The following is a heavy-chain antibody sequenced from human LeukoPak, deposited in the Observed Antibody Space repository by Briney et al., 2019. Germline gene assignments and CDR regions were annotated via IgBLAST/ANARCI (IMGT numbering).Heavy chain of an antibody. D-gene: IGHD3-3*01. CDR1: GGSINSYY. CDR3: ARAVGVVILYYYYYMDV. CDR2: IYDSGST. J-gene: IGHJ6*03. Sequence: SETLSFTCTVSGGSINSYYWSWIRQPPGKGLEWIGFIYDSGSTNYNPSLKSRVTISVDTSNNQFSLKLSSVTAADTAVYYCARAVGVVILYYYYYMDVWGKGTTVTVSS. V-gene: IGHV4-59*01.